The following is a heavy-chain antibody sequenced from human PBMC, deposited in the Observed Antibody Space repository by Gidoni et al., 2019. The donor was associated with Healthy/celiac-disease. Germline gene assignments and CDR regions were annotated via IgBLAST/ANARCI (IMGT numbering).Heavy chain of an antibody. CDR1: GSTFTSYY. Sequence: QVQLVQSGAEVKKPGASVKVSCKASGSTFTSYYMHWVRQAPGQGLEWMGIINPSGGSTSYAQKFQGRVTMTRDTSTSTVYMELSSLRSEDTAVYYCARELIVGATTDYYYYYGMDVWGQGTTVTVSS. V-gene: IGHV1-46*01. D-gene: IGHD1-26*01. J-gene: IGHJ6*02. CDR2: INPSGGST. CDR3: ARELIVGATTDYYYYYGMDV.